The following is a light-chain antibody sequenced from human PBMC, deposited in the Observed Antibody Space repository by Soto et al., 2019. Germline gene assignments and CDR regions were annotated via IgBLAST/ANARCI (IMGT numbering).Light chain of an antibody. CDR1: SSNLGNNY. Sequence: QAVVTQSPSVSAAPGQKVTISCSGSSSNLGNNYVSWYQQLPGTAPKLLIYDNNKRPSGIPDRFSGSKSGTSGTLDITGLQTGDEADYYCATWDGSLPGEVFGGGTKLTVL. V-gene: IGLV1-51*01. CDR3: ATWDGSLPGEV. CDR2: DNN. J-gene: IGLJ2*01.